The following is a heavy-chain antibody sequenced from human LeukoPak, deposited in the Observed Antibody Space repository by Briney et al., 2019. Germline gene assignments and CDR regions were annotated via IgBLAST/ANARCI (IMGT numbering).Heavy chain of an antibody. CDR1: EYIFTGHY. D-gene: IGHD2-15*01. V-gene: IGHV1-2*02. Sequence: ASVKVSCKASEYIFTGHYLYWVRQAPGQGLEWMGWINPNSGGTNYAQKFQGRVTMTRDTSINTAHMALSRLRSDDTAVYYCAATCSGGRCYSGDYWGRGTLVSVSS. J-gene: IGHJ4*02. CDR2: INPNSGGT. CDR3: AATCSGGRCYSGDY.